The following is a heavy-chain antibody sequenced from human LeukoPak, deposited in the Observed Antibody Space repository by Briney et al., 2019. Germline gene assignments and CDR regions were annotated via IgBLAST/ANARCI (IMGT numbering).Heavy chain of an antibody. V-gene: IGHV3-48*03. CDR1: GLTFSSYE. J-gene: IGHJ4*02. CDR2: ISSSCGTM. Sequence: GGSLRLPCAASGLTFSSYEMNWVRQAPGKGLEWVSFISSSCGTMYYADSVNGRFTISRDNAKNSLFLQMNSLRAEDTAVYYCARDRITDFWSGYYTNYFDYWGQGTLVTVSS. CDR3: ARDRITDFWSGYYTNYFDY. D-gene: IGHD3-3*01.